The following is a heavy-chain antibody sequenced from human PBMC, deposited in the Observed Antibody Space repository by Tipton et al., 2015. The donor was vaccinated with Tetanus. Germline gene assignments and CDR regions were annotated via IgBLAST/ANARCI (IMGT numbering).Heavy chain of an antibody. Sequence: SLRLSCAASGFIFSDYYMSWIRQAPGKGLEWVSYIRSRGDTIYYADSVKGRFTISRDNAKNLVFLQMNSLRVEDTAVYYCVRDGGSSGWLAYWGQGTLVTVSS. J-gene: IGHJ4*02. V-gene: IGHV3-11*01. CDR1: GFIFSDYY. D-gene: IGHD6-19*01. CDR3: VRDGGSSGWLAY. CDR2: IRSRGDTI.